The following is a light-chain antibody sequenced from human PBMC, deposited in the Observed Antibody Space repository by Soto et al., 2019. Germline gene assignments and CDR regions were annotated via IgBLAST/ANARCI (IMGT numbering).Light chain of an antibody. CDR3: QQYNNWPFT. Sequence: EIVMTQSPATLSVSPGERATLSCRASQGVATNVAWYPQKPGQAPRLLIYHASTRATDIPARFSGSSSGTEFTLAIGSLQSDDFALYFCQQYNNWPFTFGPWTKVDI. CDR1: QGVATN. V-gene: IGKV3-15*01. J-gene: IGKJ3*01. CDR2: HAS.